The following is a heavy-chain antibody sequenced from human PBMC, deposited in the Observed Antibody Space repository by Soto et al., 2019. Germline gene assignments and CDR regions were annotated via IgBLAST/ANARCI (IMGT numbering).Heavy chain of an antibody. D-gene: IGHD6-13*01. CDR3: AREPLSVYSSSWLDP. J-gene: IGHJ5*02. CDR2: IYTSGST. Sequence: PSETLSLTCTVSGGSISSYYWSWIRQPAGKGLEWIGRIYTSGSTNYNPHLKSRVTMSVDTSKNQCSLKLSSVTAADTAVYYCAREPLSVYSSSWLDPWGQGTLVTVSS. CDR1: GGSISSYY. V-gene: IGHV4-4*07.